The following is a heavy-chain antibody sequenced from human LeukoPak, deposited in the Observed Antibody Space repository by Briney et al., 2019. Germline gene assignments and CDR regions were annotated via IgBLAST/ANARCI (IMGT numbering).Heavy chain of an antibody. V-gene: IGHV1-18*01. CDR1: GYTFISYG. CDR2: ISAYNGNT. Sequence: ASVKVSCKASGYTFISYGIGWVRQAPGQGLEWMGWISAYNGNTHSAQKFQGRVTMTTDTFTSTAYLELRSLRSDDTAVYYCARDPPPPDYSDYGPYFDYWGQGTLVTVSS. J-gene: IGHJ4*02. D-gene: IGHD4-11*01. CDR3: ARDPPPPDYSDYGPYFDY.